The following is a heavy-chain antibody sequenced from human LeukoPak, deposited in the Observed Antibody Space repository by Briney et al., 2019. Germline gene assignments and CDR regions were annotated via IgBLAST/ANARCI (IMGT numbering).Heavy chain of an antibody. V-gene: IGHV3-30*04. J-gene: IGHJ5*02. D-gene: IGHD3-9*01. CDR2: ISNDASTK. CDR3: ARDYGSYYDILTGYGNWFDP. CDR1: GFTFSSYV. Sequence: GGSLRLSCAASGFTFSSYVMHWVRQAPGKGLEWVAVISNDASTKYYADSVKGRLTISRDNSKNTVYLQMNSLGAEDTAVYYCARDYGSYYDILTGYGNWFDPWGQGTLVTVSS.